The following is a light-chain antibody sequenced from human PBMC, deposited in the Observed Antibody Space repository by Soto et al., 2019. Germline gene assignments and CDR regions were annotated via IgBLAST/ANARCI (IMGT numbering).Light chain of an antibody. CDR3: CSYAGSNYV. J-gene: IGLJ1*01. CDR1: SSDVGAYNF. Sequence: SVLTQPRSVSGSPGQSVTISCTGTSSDVGAYNFVSWFQQHPGKAPKLLISDVNKRPSGVPDRFSGSKSGNTASLTTSGLQAEDEADYYCCSYAGSNYVFGTGTKVTVL. CDR2: DVN. V-gene: IGLV2-11*01.